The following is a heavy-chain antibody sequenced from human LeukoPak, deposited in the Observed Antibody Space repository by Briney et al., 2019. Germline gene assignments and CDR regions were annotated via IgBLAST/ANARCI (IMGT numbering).Heavy chain of an antibody. CDR2: IYYTGTT. Sequence: SETLSLTCTVSGGSVSGYYWSWIRQPPGKGLEWIGYIYYTGTTSYNPSLQSRVTISVDTSRSQFSLKLSSVTAADTAVYYCASRLGRNYYGMDVWGQGTTVTVSS. V-gene: IGHV4-59*08. CDR3: ASRLGRNYYGMDV. D-gene: IGHD3-9*01. J-gene: IGHJ6*02. CDR1: GGSVSGYY.